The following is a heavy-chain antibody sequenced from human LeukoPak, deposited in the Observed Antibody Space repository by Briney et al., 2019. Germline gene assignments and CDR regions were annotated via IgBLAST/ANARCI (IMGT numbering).Heavy chain of an antibody. J-gene: IGHJ4*02. CDR3: ARPIFPGGGSGSYLGY. D-gene: IGHD3-10*01. CDR2: IYYSGST. V-gene: IGHV4-39*01. Sequence: SETLSLTCTVSGGSISSSSYYWGWIRQPPGKGLEWNGSIYYSGSTYYNPSLKSRVTISVDTSKNQFSLKLSSVTAADTAVYYCARPIFPGGGSGSYLGYWGQGNLVTVSS. CDR1: GGSISSSSYY.